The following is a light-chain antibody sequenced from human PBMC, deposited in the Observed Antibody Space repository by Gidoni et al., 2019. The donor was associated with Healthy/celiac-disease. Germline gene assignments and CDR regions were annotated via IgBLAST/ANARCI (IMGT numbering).Light chain of an antibody. CDR2: GAS. J-gene: IGKJ2*01. V-gene: IGKV3-15*01. Sequence: IVITQSPATLSVSPGERATLSCRASQSDSSNLACYQQKPGQAPRLLIYGASTRATGIPAMFSGSGSGTESTLTISSLQSEDSAVYYCQQYNNWPPYTFGQGTKLEIK. CDR1: QSDSSN. CDR3: QQYNNWPPYT.